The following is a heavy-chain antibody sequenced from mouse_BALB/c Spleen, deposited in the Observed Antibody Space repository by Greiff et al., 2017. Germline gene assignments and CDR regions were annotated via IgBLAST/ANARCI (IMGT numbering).Heavy chain of an antibody. V-gene: IGHV1-4*01. Sequence: AQLQESGAELARPGASVKMSCKASGYTFTSYTMHWVKQRPGQGLEWIGYINPSSGYTNYNQKFKDKATLTADKSSSTAYMQLSSLTSEDSAVYYCARITTVVAKGDYYAMDYWGQGTSVTVSS. J-gene: IGHJ4*01. CDR2: INPSSGYT. D-gene: IGHD1-1*01. CDR3: ARITTVVAKGDYYAMDY. CDR1: GYTFTSYT.